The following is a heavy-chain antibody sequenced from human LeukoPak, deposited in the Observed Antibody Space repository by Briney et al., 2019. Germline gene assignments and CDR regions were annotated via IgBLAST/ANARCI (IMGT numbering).Heavy chain of an antibody. J-gene: IGHJ4*02. Sequence: PGGSLRLSRAASGFTFNNYWMHWVRQAPGKGLVWVSHINIDGTNTKYADSVKGRFTISRDNAKNTLYLQMNSLRAEDTAVYYCARFAWVPPAHFDYWGQGSLVTVSS. V-gene: IGHV3-74*01. CDR3: ARFAWVPPAHFDY. D-gene: IGHD2-2*01. CDR2: INIDGTNT. CDR1: GFTFNNYW.